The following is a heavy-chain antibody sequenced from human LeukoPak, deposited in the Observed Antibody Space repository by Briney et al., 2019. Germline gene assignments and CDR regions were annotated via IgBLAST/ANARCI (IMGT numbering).Heavy chain of an antibody. Sequence: QPGGSLRLSCAASGFTFSSFAMHWVRQAPGKGLEWVADIWYNGSNKYYAESVKGRFTISRDNSKNTLYLQMNSLRAEDTAVYYCSRGGYGDYNNWFDPWGQGTLVIVSS. CDR2: IWYNGSNK. D-gene: IGHD4-17*01. CDR1: GFTFSSFA. V-gene: IGHV3-33*01. J-gene: IGHJ5*02. CDR3: SRGGYGDYNNWFDP.